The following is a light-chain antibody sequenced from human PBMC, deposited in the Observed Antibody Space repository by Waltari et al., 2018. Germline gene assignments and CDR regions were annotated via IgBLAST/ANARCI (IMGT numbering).Light chain of an antibody. V-gene: IGKV1-5*03. J-gene: IGKJ1*01. Sequence: DIQMTQSPSTLSASVGDRIIITCRASQSISTWLAWYQQKPGRAPKLLIHRASSLQSGVPSRCRGSGSGAEFTLTITSLQPDDFATFYCLQYNRYPWTFGQGTNV. CDR3: LQYNRYPWT. CDR2: RAS. CDR1: QSISTW.